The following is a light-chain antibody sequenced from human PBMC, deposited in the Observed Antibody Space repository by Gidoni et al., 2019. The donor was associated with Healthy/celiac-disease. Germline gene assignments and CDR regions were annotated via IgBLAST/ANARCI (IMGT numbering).Light chain of an antibody. V-gene: IGKV3-20*01. CDR3: QQYGSSPQYT. CDR2: GAS. J-gene: IGKJ2*01. CDR1: QSVSSSY. Sequence: EIVLTQSPGTLSLSPGERATLSCRASQSVSSSYLAWYQQKPGQAPRLLISGASSRATGIPDRFSSSGSGTDFTLTISRLVPEDFAVYYCQQYGSSPQYTFXQXTQLEIK.